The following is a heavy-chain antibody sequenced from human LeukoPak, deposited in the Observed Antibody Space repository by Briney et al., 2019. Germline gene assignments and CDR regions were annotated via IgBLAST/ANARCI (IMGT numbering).Heavy chain of an antibody. Sequence: ASVKVSCKASGYTFTSYGISWVRQAPGQGLEWMGWISAYNGNTNYAQKLQGRVTMTTDTSTSTAYMELRSLRSDDTAVYYCARVGQSKDYDFWSGYYNYFEYWGQGALVTVSS. CDR1: GYTFTSYG. CDR3: ARVGQSKDYDFWSGYYNYFEY. D-gene: IGHD3-3*01. CDR2: ISAYNGNT. V-gene: IGHV1-18*01. J-gene: IGHJ4*02.